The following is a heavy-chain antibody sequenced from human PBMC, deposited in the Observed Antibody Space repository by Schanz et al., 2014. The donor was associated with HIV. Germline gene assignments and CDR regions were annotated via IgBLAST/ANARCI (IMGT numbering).Heavy chain of an antibody. J-gene: IGHJ3*02. CDR1: GFTFSEYH. CDR2: LSNGGSTI. CDR3: ARRRWGAFEI. V-gene: IGHV3-11*01. D-gene: IGHD3-16*01. Sequence: VQLVESGGGLVQPGGSLRLSCAASGFTFSEYHMNWVRQAPGKGLESFSYLSNGGSTIDYADSVKGRFTISRDNANSSLFLQMNGLRAEDTAIYYCARRRWGAFEIWGQGTMVTVSS.